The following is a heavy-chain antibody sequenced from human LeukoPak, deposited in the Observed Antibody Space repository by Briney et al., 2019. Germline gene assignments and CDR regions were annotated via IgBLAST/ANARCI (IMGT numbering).Heavy chain of an antibody. Sequence: GGSLRLSSAASGFTYSSYGMHWVRQAPGKGLEWVSYISSIDSTIYYADSVQGRFTISRDNAKNSLYPLMNSLRAEDTAVYYCARDLDGAVAFDIWGQGTMVTVSS. CDR2: ISSIDSTI. D-gene: IGHD1-1*01. CDR1: GFTYSSYG. V-gene: IGHV3-48*01. CDR3: ARDLDGAVAFDI. J-gene: IGHJ3*02.